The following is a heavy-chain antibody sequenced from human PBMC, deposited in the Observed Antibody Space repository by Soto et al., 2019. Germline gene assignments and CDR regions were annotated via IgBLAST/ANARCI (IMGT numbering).Heavy chain of an antibody. CDR2: MNPNSGNT. V-gene: IGHV1-8*01. CDR1: GYTFTSSD. CDR3: ARGQTYYDFWSGYGATPLDY. J-gene: IGHJ4*02. D-gene: IGHD3-3*01. Sequence: QVQLVQSGAEVKKPGASVKVSCKASGYTFTSSDINWVRQATGQGLEWMGWMNPNSGNTGYAQKFQGRVTMTRNTSIVTAYMELSSLRSEDTAVYYCARGQTYYDFWSGYGATPLDYWGQGTLVTVSS.